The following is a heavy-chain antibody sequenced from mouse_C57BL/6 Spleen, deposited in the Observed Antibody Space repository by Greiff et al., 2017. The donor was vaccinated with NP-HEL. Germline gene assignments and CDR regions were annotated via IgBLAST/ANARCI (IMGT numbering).Heavy chain of an antibody. Sequence: QVQLQQSGAELVKPGASVKLSCKASGYTFTSYWMHWVKQRPGQGLEWIGMIHPNSGSTNYNEKFKSKATLTVDKSSSTAYMQLSSLTSEDSAVYYCARRGNIGAMDYWGQGTSVTVSA. D-gene: IGHD2-14*01. CDR2: IHPNSGST. CDR1: GYTFTSYW. CDR3: ARRGNIGAMDY. V-gene: IGHV1-64*01. J-gene: IGHJ4*01.